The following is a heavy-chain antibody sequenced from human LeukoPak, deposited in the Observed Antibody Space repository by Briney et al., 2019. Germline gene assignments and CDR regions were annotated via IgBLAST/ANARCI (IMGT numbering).Heavy chain of an antibody. CDR1: GFTFSSYA. J-gene: IGHJ5*02. CDR3: ARDPPNA. CDR2: ISYDGSNK. Sequence: GGSLRLSCAASGFTFSSYAMHWVRQAPGKGLEWVAVISYDGSNKYYADSVKGRFTISRDNAKNSLYLQMNSLRAEDTAVYYCARDPPNAWGQGTLVTVSS. V-gene: IGHV3-30-3*01. D-gene: IGHD2-8*01.